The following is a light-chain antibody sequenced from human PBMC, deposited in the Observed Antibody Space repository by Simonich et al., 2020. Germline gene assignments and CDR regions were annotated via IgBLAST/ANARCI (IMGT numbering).Light chain of an antibody. CDR1: QSVLYSSNNKNY. J-gene: IGKJ1*01. Sequence: DIVMTQSPDSLAVSLGERATINCKSSQSVLYSSNNKNYLAWYQQKPGQPPKLLIYRESTREAGVPDRFSGSGSGTDFTLTISSLQAEDVAVYYCQQYYSTPWTFGQGTKVEIK. CDR3: QQYYSTPWT. V-gene: IGKV4-1*01. CDR2: RES.